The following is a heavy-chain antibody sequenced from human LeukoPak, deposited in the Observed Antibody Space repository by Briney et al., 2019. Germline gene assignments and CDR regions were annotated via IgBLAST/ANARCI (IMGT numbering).Heavy chain of an antibody. CDR2: INPTGGST. V-gene: IGHV1-46*01. Sequence: ASVKVSCKASGYTFTSYYMHWVGQAPGQGLEWMGVINPTGGSTGYAQKFQGRVTMTRDMSTSTDYMELSSLRSEDTAIYYCARDNSVGDNAWWFDPWGQGTLVTVSS. D-gene: IGHD1-26*01. J-gene: IGHJ5*02. CDR1: GYTFTSYY. CDR3: ARDNSVGDNAWWFDP.